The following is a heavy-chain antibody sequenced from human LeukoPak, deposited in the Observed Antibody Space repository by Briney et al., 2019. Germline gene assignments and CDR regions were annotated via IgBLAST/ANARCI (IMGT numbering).Heavy chain of an antibody. V-gene: IGHV1-18*01. CDR2: ISAYNGNT. D-gene: IGHD6-19*01. CDR1: GYTFTSYD. CDR3: ARVEWLGGGHYFDY. Sequence: ASVKVSCKASGYTFTSYDINWVRQATGQGLEWMGWISAYNGNTNYAQKLQGRVTMTTDTSTSTAYMELRSLRSDDTAVYYCARVEWLGGGHYFDYWGQGTLVTVSS. J-gene: IGHJ4*02.